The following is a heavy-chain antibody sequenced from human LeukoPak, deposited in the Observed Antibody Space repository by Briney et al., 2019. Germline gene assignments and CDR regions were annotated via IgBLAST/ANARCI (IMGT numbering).Heavy chain of an antibody. J-gene: IGHJ4*02. CDR1: GGSISSYY. CDR3: ARARIHWDFNSGSYAYFDY. D-gene: IGHD1-26*01. Sequence: SETLSLTCTVSGGSISSYYWGWIRQPPGKGLEWIGSIYYSGSAYYNPSLKSRVTISVDTSKNQFSLKLSSVTAADTAVYYCARARIHWDFNSGSYAYFDYWGQGTLVTVSS. CDR2: IYYSGSA. V-gene: IGHV4-39*07.